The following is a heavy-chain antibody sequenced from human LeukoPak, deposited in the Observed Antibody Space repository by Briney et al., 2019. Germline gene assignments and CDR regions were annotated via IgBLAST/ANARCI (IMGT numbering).Heavy chain of an antibody. CDR3: ARILGYSSSYSDY. Sequence: SVKVSCKASGGTFSSYAIRWVRQAPGQGLEWMGRIIPILGIANYAQKFQGRVTITADKSTRTAYMELSSLRSEDTAVYYCARILGYSSSYSDYWGQGTLVTVSS. CDR1: GGTFSSYA. D-gene: IGHD6-13*01. CDR2: IIPILGIA. V-gene: IGHV1-69*04. J-gene: IGHJ4*02.